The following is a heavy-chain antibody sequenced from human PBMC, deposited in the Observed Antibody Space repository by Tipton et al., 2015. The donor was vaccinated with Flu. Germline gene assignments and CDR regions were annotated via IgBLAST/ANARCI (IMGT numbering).Heavy chain of an antibody. V-gene: IGHV4-38-2*02. D-gene: IGHD4-11*01. CDR1: GYSISSDYY. CDR3: ARRSYSNYVSEPKNWFDS. Sequence: TLSLTCTVSGYSISSDYYWGWIRQPPGKGLEWIGNIFHTGNTYYNPSLKSRVTISVDTSKNQFSLKVISVTAADTAVYYCARRSYSNYVSEPKNWFDSWGQGTLVTVSS. CDR2: IFHTGNT. J-gene: IGHJ5*01.